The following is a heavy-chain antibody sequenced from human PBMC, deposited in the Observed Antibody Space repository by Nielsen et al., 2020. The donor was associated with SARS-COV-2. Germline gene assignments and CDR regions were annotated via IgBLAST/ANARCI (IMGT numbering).Heavy chain of an antibody. D-gene: IGHD6-19*01. CDR2: IDPSDSYT. J-gene: IGHJ4*02. V-gene: IGHV5-10-1*01. Sequence: VRQMPGKGLEWMGRIDPSDSYTNYSPSFQGHVTISADKSISTAYLQWSSLKASDTAVYYCARRAPSGWYEGYWGQGTLVTVSS. CDR3: ARRAPSGWYEGY.